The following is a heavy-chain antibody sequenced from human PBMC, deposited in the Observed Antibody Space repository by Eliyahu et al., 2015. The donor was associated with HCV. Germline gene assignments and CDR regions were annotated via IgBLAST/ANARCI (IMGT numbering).Heavy chain of an antibody. Sequence: QEQXVESGGGVVQSGRSLRLSCAASGFTFXXXGMXWVRQTPGKGLEWVXLISYDGSNKQYTDSVKSRFTISRDDSEKTLYLQMNSLRVEDTAMYYCARPFMAGVTHDAFDIWGQGTLVSVSS. CDR3: ARPFMAGVTHDAFDI. CDR1: GFTFXXXG. CDR2: ISYDGSNK. D-gene: IGHD3-10*01. J-gene: IGHJ3*02. V-gene: IGHV3-33*01.